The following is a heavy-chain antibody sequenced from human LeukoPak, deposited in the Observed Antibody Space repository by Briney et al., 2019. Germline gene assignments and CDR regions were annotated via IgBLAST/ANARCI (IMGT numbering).Heavy chain of an antibody. CDR1: GFTVSSNY. CDR2: IYSGGST. J-gene: IGHJ4*02. Sequence: GGSLRLSCAASGFTVSSNYMSWVRQAPGKGLEWVSVIYSGGSTYYADSVKGRFTISRDNSKNTLYLQMNSLRAEDTAVYYCARDPNHGYFDYWGQGTLVTVSS. CDR3: ARDPNHGYFDY. V-gene: IGHV3-53*01.